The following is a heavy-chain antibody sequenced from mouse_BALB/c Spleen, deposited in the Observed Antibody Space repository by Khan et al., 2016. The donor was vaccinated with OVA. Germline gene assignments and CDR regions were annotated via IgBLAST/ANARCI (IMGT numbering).Heavy chain of an antibody. CDR2: ISRANNI. D-gene: IGHD1-1*01. Sequence: EVELVESGGGLVKPGGSLKLSCAASGFTFNNYAMFWVHQTPEKRLEWVASISRANNIYYPDSVKGRFTISRDNARNILYLEMSSLRSEDTAMYYCTRGYYFGEMDYWGQGTSVTVSS. CDR1: GFTFNNYA. CDR3: TRGYYFGEMDY. J-gene: IGHJ4*01. V-gene: IGHV5-6-5*01.